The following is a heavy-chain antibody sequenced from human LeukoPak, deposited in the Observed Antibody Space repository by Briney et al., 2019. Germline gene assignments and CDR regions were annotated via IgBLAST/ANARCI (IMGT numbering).Heavy chain of an antibody. J-gene: IGHJ4*02. D-gene: IGHD2-15*01. CDR1: GFTFSSYA. Sequence: GGSLRLSCAASGFTFSSYAMHWVRQAPGKGLEWVAVISYDGSNKYYADSVKGRFTISRDTSKNTLYLQMNRLRAEDTAVYYCARAPSGGSSFDYWGQGTLVTVSS. CDR2: ISYDGSNK. CDR3: ARAPSGGSSFDY. V-gene: IGHV3-30*04.